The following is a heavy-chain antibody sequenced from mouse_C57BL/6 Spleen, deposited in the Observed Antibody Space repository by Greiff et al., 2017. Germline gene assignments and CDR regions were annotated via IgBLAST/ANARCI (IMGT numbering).Heavy chain of an antibody. CDR3: ARGVPDYYAMDY. V-gene: IGHV14-2*01. Sequence: EVQLQQSGAELVKPGASVKLSCTASGFNIKDYYMHWVKQRPEQGLEWIGRIDPEDGETKYAPKFPGKATITADTSSNTAYLQLSSLTSEDTAVYYCARGVPDYYAMDYWGQGTSVTVSS. D-gene: IGHD6-1*01. CDR1: GFNIKDYY. J-gene: IGHJ4*01. CDR2: IDPEDGET.